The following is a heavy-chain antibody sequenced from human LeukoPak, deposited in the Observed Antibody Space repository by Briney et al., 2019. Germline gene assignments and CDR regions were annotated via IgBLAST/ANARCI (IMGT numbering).Heavy chain of an antibody. D-gene: IGHD6-19*01. Sequence: PSETLSLTCTVSGGSISSISYYWGWIRQPPGKGLEWIGSIYYSGSTYYNPSLKSRVTISVDTSKNQFSLKLSSVTAADAAVYYCARAGSSGWLANFDYWGQGTLVTVSS. CDR2: IYYSGST. CDR3: ARAGSSGWLANFDY. CDR1: GGSISSISYY. J-gene: IGHJ4*02. V-gene: IGHV4-39*07.